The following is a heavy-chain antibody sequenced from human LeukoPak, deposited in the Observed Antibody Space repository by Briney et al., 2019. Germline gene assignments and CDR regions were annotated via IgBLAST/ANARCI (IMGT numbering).Heavy chain of an antibody. Sequence: GRSLRLSCAASGFTFDDYAMHWVRQAPGKGLEWVSAISGSGGSTYYADSVKGRFTISRDNSKNALYLQMNSLRAEDTAVYYCAKGEGYDYGDWIDYWGQGTLVTVSS. CDR1: GFTFDDYA. V-gene: IGHV3-23*01. CDR2: ISGSGGST. J-gene: IGHJ4*02. CDR3: AKGEGYDYGDWIDY. D-gene: IGHD4-17*01.